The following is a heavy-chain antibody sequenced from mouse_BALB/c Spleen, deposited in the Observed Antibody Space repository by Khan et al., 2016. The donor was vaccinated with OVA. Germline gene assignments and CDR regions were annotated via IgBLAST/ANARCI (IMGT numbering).Heavy chain of an antibody. Sequence: VQLQQSGPGLVAPSQSLSITCTVSGYSLTRYGVHWVRQPPGKGLEWLGLIWAGGSTNYNGALMSRLSISIDNSKSLVFLKMNSLQTDDTALYYGARSKYHARYWGQGTTLTVSS. V-gene: IGHV2-9*02. CDR3: ARSKYHARY. CDR1: GYSLTRYG. D-gene: IGHD3-3*01. J-gene: IGHJ2*01. CDR2: IWAGGST.